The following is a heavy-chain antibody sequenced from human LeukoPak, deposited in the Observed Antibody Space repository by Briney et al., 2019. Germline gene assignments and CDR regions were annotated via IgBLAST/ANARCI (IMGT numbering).Heavy chain of an antibody. CDR1: GFTFSSYG. V-gene: IGHV3-33*06. CDR2: IWYDGSNK. Sequence: GRSLRLSCAASGFTFSSYGMHWVRQAPGKGLEWVAVIWYDGSNKYYADSVKGRFTISRDNSMNTVYLQMNSLRAEDSAIYFCVKDWTREASGLGDTFHIWGQGTTVTVSS. J-gene: IGHJ3*02. D-gene: IGHD4-17*01. CDR3: VKDWTREASGLGDTFHI.